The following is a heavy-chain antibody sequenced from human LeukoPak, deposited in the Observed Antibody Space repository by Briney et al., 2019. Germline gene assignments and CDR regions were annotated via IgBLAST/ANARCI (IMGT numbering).Heavy chain of an antibody. J-gene: IGHJ4*02. CDR3: ARGSRGGNYGTFDY. Sequence: PGGSLRLSCAASGFTFSSYSMNWVRQAPGKGLEWVSSISSSSSYVYYADSVKGRFTIPRDNAKNSLYLQMNSLRAEDTAVYYCARGSRGGNYGTFDYWGQGTLVTVSS. CDR2: ISSSSSYV. D-gene: IGHD4-23*01. CDR1: GFTFSSYS. V-gene: IGHV3-21*01.